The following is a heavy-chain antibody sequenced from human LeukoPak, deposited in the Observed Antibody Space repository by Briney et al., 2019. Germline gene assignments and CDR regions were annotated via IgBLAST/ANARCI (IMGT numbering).Heavy chain of an antibody. CDR1: GFTFSSYG. V-gene: IGHV3-33*01. CDR2: IWYDGSNK. J-gene: IGHJ4*02. D-gene: IGHD4-17*01. CDR3: ARDGGDYGDYELQYYFHH. Sequence: PGGSMRLSCAASGFTFSSYGMQWVRQAPGKGLEWVAVIWYDGSNKYHGDSGKGRFTISRDNSKHTLYLKINSLRDEDTAVYYCARDGGDYGDYELQYYFHHWGQGTLVTVSS.